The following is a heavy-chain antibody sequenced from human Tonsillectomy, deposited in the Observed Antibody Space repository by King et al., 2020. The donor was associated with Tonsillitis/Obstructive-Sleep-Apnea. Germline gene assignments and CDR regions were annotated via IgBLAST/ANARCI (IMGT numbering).Heavy chain of an antibody. D-gene: IGHD3-22*01. CDR3: ARAWDSSGGCWYFDL. J-gene: IGHJ2*01. CDR1: GFTFSSYG. CDR2: IWYDGSYK. Sequence: VQLVESGGGVVQPGRSLRLSCAASGFTFSSYGMHWVRQAPGKGLEWVAVIWYDGSYKYFADSVKGRFTISRDNSKNTLYLQMNSLGAEDTAVYYCARAWDSSGGCWYFDLWGRGTLVTVSS. V-gene: IGHV3-33*01.